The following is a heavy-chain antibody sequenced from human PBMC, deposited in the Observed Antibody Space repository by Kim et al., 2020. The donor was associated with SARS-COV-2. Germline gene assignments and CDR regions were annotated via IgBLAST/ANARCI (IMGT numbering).Heavy chain of an antibody. CDR3: AREYYYDSSGYYSDRDLFDY. J-gene: IGHJ4*02. Sequence: SVKVSCKASGGTFSSYAISWVRQAPGQGLEWMGGIIPIFGTANYAQKFQGRVTITADESTSTAYMELSSLRSEDTAVYYCAREYYYDSSGYYSDRDLFDYWGQGTLVTVSS. CDR1: GGTFSSYA. V-gene: IGHV1-69*13. D-gene: IGHD3-22*01. CDR2: IIPIFGTA.